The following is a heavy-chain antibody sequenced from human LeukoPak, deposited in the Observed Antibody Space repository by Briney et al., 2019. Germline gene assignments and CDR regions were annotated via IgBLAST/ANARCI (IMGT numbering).Heavy chain of an antibody. J-gene: IGHJ4*02. V-gene: IGHV3-30*18. D-gene: IGHD4-17*01. CDR1: GFIFSNYA. Sequence: QPGGSLRLSCAASGFIFSNYAIHWVRQAPGKGLEWVAAVSYDGNLQHYADAVKGRFTVSRDNSKNTVFLQINSLRTDDSAVYWCVKVYPTVTTSSVLGSWGQGTLVTVSS. CDR3: VKVYPTVTTSSVLGS. CDR2: VSYDGNLQ.